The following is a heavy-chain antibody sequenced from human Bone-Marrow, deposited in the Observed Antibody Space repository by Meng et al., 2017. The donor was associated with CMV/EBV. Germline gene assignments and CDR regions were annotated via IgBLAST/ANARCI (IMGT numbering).Heavy chain of an antibody. Sequence: SLKISCAASGFTFSSYAMHWVRQAPGKGLEWVAVISYDGSNKYYADSVKGRFTISRDNSKNTLYLQMNSLRAEDTAVYYCARVVENYSSSWPSGMDVWGQGTTVTVSS. CDR3: ARVVENYSSSWPSGMDV. CDR2: ISYDGSNK. J-gene: IGHJ6*02. V-gene: IGHV3-30-3*01. D-gene: IGHD6-13*01. CDR1: GFTFSSYA.